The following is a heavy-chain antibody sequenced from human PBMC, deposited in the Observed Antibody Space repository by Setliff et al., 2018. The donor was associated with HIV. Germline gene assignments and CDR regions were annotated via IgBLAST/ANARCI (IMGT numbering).Heavy chain of an antibody. J-gene: IGHJ4*02. CDR2: IYTRGST. D-gene: IGHD3-16*01. V-gene: IGHV4-61*09. CDR1: GDSISPGSNY. CDR3: ARAPSHYDVFTDSYVPYHIEH. Sequence: KPSETLSLTCSVSGDSISPGSNYWTWIRQPAGKGLEWIGHIYTRGSTNYRPSLRSRVTISFDTSRNQVSLRLNSVTAADAAVYYCARAPSHYDVFTDSYVPYHIEHWGQGKWVTVSS.